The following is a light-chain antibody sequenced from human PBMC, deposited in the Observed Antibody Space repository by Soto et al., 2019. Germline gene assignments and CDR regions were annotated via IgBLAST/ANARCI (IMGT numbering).Light chain of an antibody. J-gene: IGLJ2*01. Sequence: QSALTQPASVSGSPGQSITIPCTGTSNDVGGYNYVSWYQQHPGKAPKLMIHDVSNRPSGVPNRFSGSKSGNTASLTISGLQAEDEADYYCSSKTSSSTVFGGGTKLTVL. CDR3: SSKTSSSTV. CDR2: DVS. CDR1: SNDVGGYNY. V-gene: IGLV2-14*01.